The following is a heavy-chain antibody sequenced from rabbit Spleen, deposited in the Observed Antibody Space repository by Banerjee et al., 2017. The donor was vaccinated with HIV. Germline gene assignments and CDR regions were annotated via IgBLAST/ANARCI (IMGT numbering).Heavy chain of an antibody. Sequence: QSLEESGGDLVKPGTSLTLTCTASGFSFSSGYDMCWVRQAPGKGPERIGCIDSGSGSTYYASWAKGRFTISKTSSTTVTLQMTSLTAADTATYFCARDTSSSFSSYGMDLWGPGTLVTVS. V-gene: IGHV1S40*01. CDR3: ARDTSSSFSSYGMDL. CDR2: IDSGSGST. CDR1: GFSFSSGYD. J-gene: IGHJ6*01. D-gene: IGHD1-1*01.